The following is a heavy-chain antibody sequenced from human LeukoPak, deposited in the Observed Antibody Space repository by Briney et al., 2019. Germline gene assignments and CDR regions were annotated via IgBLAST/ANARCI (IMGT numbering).Heavy chain of an antibody. J-gene: IGHJ6*03. D-gene: IGHD4-23*01. CDR1: GGSISTYY. CDR2: IYYSGST. CDR3: ARAPTVVTPSGYYYYSMDV. Sequence: SETLSLTCTVSGGSISTYYWSWIRQPAGKGLEWIGYIYYSGSTNYNPSLKSRVTISVDTSKNQFSLKLSSVTAADTAVYYCARAPTVVTPSGYYYYSMDVWGKGTTVTISS. V-gene: IGHV4-59*01.